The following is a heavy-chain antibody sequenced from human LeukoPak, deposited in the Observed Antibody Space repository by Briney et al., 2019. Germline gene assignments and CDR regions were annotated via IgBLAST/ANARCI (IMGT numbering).Heavy chain of an antibody. V-gene: IGHV4-34*01. J-gene: IGHJ5*02. CDR2: IHHSGRF. CDR3: ARTTEDCSSTSCYQYWFDP. Sequence: PSETLSLTCAVYGGSFSGYYWSWIRQPPGKGLEWIGEIHHSGRFNYNPSLKSRVTISVDTSKNQFSLKLNSVTAADTAVYYCARTTEDCSSTSCYQYWFDPWGQGTLVTVSS. D-gene: IGHD2-2*01. CDR1: GGSFSGYY.